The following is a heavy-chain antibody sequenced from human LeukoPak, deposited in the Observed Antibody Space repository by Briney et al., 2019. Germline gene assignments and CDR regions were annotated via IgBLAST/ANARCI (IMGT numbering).Heavy chain of an antibody. CDR1: GFTFSSYG. V-gene: IGHV3-23*01. Sequence: GGTLRLSCAASGFTFSSYGMSWVRQAPGKGLEWVSAISGSGGSTYYADSVKGRFTISRDNSKNTLYLQMNSLRAEDTAVYYGAKPTGPYYYYYMDVWGKGSTVTVSS. J-gene: IGHJ6*03. CDR3: AKPTGPYYYYYMDV. CDR2: ISGSGGST. D-gene: IGHD1-14*01.